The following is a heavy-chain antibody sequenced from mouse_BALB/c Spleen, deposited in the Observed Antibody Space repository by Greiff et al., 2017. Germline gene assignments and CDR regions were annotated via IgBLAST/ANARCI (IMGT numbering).Heavy chain of an antibody. CDR3: TRDHDYDGGDWFAY. CDR1: GYTFTSYY. J-gene: IGHJ3*01. V-gene: IGHV1S81*02. CDR2: INPSNGGT. D-gene: IGHD2-4*01. Sequence: VQLQQSGAELVKPGASVKLSCKASGYTFTSYYMYWVKQRPGQGLEWIGGINPSNGGTNFNEKFKSKATLTVDKSSSTAYMQLSSLTSEDSAVYYCTRDHDYDGGDWFAYWGQGTLVTVSA.